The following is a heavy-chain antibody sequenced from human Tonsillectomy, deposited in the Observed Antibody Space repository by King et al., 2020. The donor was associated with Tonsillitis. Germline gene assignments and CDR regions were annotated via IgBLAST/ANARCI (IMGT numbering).Heavy chain of an antibody. D-gene: IGHD2-2*01. J-gene: IGHJ3*02. CDR1: GGSISSGGYY. CDR2: IYYSGST. V-gene: IGHV4-31*03. CDR3: TRVPNCSSTSCYFAGAFDI. Sequence: QLQESGPGLVKPSQTLSLTCTVSGGSISSGGYYWSWIRQHPGKGLEWIGYIYYSGSTYYNPSLKSRVTISVDTSKNQFSLKLSSVTAADTAIYYCTRVPNCSSTSCYFAGAFDIWGQGTMVTVSS.